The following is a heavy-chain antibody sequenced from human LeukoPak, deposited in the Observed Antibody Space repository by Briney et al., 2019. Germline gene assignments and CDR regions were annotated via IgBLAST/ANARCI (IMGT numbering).Heavy chain of an antibody. Sequence: ETLSLTCTVSGGSISSSSYYWGWIRQPPGKGLEWVSGINHHGHTFYADSVKGRFTISRDNSKNTVFLQMNSLRADDTAEYFCARDHGSQDSGAWYVFDYWGRGTLVTVSS. D-gene: IGHD6-19*01. CDR2: INHHGHT. J-gene: IGHJ4*02. V-gene: IGHV3-53*01. CDR3: ARDHGSQDSGAWYVFDY. CDR1: GGSISSSSYY.